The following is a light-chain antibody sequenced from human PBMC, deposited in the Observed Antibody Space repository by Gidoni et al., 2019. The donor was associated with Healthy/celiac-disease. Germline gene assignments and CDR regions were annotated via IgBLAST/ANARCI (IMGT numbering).Light chain of an antibody. CDR1: QSISSW. J-gene: IGKJ3*01. V-gene: IGKV1-5*03. CDR3: QQYNSYSFT. CDR2: KAS. Sequence: IRMTQSPSTLSASVGNRVTITCRASQSISSWLAWYQQKPGKAPKLLIYKASSLESGVPSRCSGSGSGTEFTLTISSLQPDDFATYYCQQYNSYSFTFGPGTKVDIK.